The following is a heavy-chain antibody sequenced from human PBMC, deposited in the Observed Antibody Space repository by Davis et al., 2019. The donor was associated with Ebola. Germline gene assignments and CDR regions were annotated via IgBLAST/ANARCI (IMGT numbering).Heavy chain of an antibody. D-gene: IGHD5-18*01. J-gene: IGHJ4*02. Sequence: AASVKVSCKASGYTFTSYAMHWVRQAPGQRLEWMGWINAGNGNTKYSQKFQGRVTITRDTSASTAYMELSSLRSEDTAVYYCARGYSYGYALDYRGQGTLVTVSS. CDR3: ARGYSYGYALDY. CDR2: INAGNGNT. V-gene: IGHV1-3*01. CDR1: GYTFTSYA.